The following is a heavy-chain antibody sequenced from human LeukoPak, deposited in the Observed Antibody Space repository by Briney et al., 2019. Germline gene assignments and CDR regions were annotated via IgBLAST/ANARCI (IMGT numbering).Heavy chain of an antibody. V-gene: IGHV3-33*01. J-gene: IGHJ4*02. Sequence: GGSLRLSCAASGCNFRYYGMNWVRQAPGKGLEWVAGIWHDASKEYYRESVKGRFTISRDNSKSTVYLQMNGLRGEDTAAYYCARDADTSGHYSYFDYWGQGTPVTVSS. CDR2: IWHDASKE. D-gene: IGHD3-22*01. CDR3: ARDADTSGHYSYFDY. CDR1: GCNFRYYG.